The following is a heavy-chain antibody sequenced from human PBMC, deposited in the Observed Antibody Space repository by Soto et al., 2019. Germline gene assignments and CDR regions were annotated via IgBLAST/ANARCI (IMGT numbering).Heavy chain of an antibody. CDR1: GFTFSSYA. J-gene: IGHJ4*02. Sequence: QEQLVESGGGVVQPGRSLRLSCAASGFTFSSYAMHWVRQAPGKGLEWVAVISYDGSNKYYADSVKGRFAISRDNSKNTLYLQMNSLRAEDTAVYYCASLYYWGQGTLVTVSS. CDR2: ISYDGSNK. CDR3: ASLYY. V-gene: IGHV3-30*09.